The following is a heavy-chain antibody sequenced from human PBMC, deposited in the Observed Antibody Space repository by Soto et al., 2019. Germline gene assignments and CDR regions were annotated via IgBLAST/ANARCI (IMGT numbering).Heavy chain of an antibody. J-gene: IGHJ6*02. V-gene: IGHV3-49*03. CDR3: TRAPEYNWKYDYYYSGMDV. Sequence: PGGSLRLSCTASGFTFGDYAMSWFRQAPGKGLEWVGFIRSKAYGGTTEYAASVKGRFTISRDDSKSIAYLQMNSLKTEDTAVYYCTRAPEYNWKYDYYYSGMDVCGQGPTVTVSS. CDR1: GFTFGDYA. CDR2: IRSKAYGGTT. D-gene: IGHD1-7*01.